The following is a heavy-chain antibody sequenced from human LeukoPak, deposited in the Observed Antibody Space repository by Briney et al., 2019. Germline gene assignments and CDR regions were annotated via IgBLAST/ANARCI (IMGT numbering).Heavy chain of an antibody. Sequence: SETLSLTCTVSGGSISNYYWSWIRQPPGKGLEWIGYIHYSGSTNYNPSLKSRVTISVDTSKNKFSLKLSPVTAADTAIYYCARRGYYGWGSVYWGQGTLVTVSS. CDR3: ARRGYYGWGSVY. CDR1: GGSISNYY. D-gene: IGHD3-10*01. J-gene: IGHJ4*02. CDR2: IHYSGST. V-gene: IGHV4-59*08.